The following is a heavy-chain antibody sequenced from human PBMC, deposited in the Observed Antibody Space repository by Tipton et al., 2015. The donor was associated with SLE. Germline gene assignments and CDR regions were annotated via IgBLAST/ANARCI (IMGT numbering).Heavy chain of an antibody. V-gene: IGHV4-59*08. CDR3: ARGGELLTFDY. Sequence: LRLSCTVSGGSISSHYWSWIRQPPGKGLEWIGYIYYSGSTYYNPSLKSRVTISVDTSKNQFSLKLSSVTAADTAVYYCARGGELLTFDYWGQGTLVTVSS. CDR1: GGSISSHY. CDR2: IYYSGST. D-gene: IGHD1-26*01. J-gene: IGHJ4*02.